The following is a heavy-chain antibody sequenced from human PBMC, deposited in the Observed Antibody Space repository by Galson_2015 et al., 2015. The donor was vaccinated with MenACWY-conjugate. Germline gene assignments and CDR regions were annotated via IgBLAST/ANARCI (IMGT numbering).Heavy chain of an antibody. CDR1: GFTFSSYA. CDR2: ISGSGGST. CDR3: AREGGAAKEFDY. Sequence: SLRLSCAASGFTFSSYAMSWVRQAPGKGLEWVSAISGSGGSTYYADSVKGRFTISRDNSKNSQYLQMNSLRAEDTAVYYCAREGGAAKEFDYWGQGTLVTVSS. D-gene: IGHD2-15*01. J-gene: IGHJ4*02. V-gene: IGHV3-23*01.